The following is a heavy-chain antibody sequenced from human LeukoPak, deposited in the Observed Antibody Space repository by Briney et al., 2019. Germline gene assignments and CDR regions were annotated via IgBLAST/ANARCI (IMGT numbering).Heavy chain of an antibody. Sequence: PSGTLSLTCTVSGGSLSSYYWSWVRQPPGKGLEWIGYIYYSGSTNYNPSLKSRVTISVETSKNQFSLKLSSVTAADTAVYYCARENPPFWYFDLWGRGTLVTVSS. V-gene: IGHV4-59*01. CDR3: ARENPPFWYFDL. J-gene: IGHJ2*01. CDR2: IYYSGST. CDR1: GGSLSSYY.